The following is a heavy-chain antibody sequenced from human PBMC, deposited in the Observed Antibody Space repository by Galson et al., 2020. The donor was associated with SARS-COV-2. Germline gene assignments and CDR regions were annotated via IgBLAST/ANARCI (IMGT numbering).Heavy chain of an antibody. V-gene: IGHV4-30-2*01. J-gene: IGHJ4*02. CDR2: ISHSGGT. CDR1: GTSISSGSYS. CDR3: AREENFFLVVTATRMCYFDY. Sequence: SETLSLTCAVSGTSISSGSYSWNWIRQPPGKGLEWIGNISHSGGTYYNPSLKSRVTISVDTSKNHFSLKLSSVTAADTAVYYCAREENFFLVVTATRMCYFDYWGRGTLATVSS. D-gene: IGHD2-21*02.